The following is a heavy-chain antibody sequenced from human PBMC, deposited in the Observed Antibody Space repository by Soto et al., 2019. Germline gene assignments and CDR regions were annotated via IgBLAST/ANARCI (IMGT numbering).Heavy chain of an antibody. CDR3: ARGVCSSTSCYQDAFYI. CDR1: GGTFSSYA. Sequence: QVQLVQSGAEVKKPGSSVKVSCKASGGTFSSYAISWVRQAPGKGLEWMGGIIPIFGTANYAQKFQGRVTITADESTSTAYMELSSLRSEDTAVYYCARGVCSSTSCYQDAFYIWGQGTMVTVSS. D-gene: IGHD2-2*01. CDR2: IIPIFGTA. V-gene: IGHV1-69*01. J-gene: IGHJ3*02.